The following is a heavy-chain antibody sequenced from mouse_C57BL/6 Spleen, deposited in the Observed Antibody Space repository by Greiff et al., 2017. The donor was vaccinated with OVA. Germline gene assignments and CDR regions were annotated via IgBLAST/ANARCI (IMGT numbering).Heavy chain of an antibody. V-gene: IGHV1-64*01. J-gene: IGHJ2*01. CDR2: IHPNSGST. D-gene: IGHD2-4*01. Sequence: QVQLQQPGAELVKPGASVKLSCKASGYTFTSYWMHWVKQRPGQGLEWIGMIHPNSGSTNYNEKFKSKATLTVDKSSSTAYMQLSSLTSEDSAVYYCARRSLYYDCDNYFDYWGQGTTLTVSS. CDR1: GYTFTSYW. CDR3: ARRSLYYDCDNYFDY.